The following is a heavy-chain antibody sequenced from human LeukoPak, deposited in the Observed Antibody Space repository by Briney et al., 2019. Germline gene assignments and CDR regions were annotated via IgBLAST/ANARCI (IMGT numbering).Heavy chain of an antibody. V-gene: IGHV3-48*04. CDR3: ARASSYYGSGRGWAYDY. J-gene: IGHJ4*02. Sequence: PGGSLRVSCAASGFTFSSYSMNWVRQAPGKGLEWVSYISSSGSTIYYADSVKGRFTISRDNAKNSLYLQMNSLRTEDTAVYYCARASSYYGSGRGWAYDYWGQGTLVTVSS. D-gene: IGHD3-10*01. CDR2: ISSSGSTI. CDR1: GFTFSSYS.